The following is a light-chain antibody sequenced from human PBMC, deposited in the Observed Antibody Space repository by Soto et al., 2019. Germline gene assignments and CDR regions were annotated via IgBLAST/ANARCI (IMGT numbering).Light chain of an antibody. CDR3: QQYNNWPPLT. V-gene: IGKV3D-15*01. CDR2: GAS. Sequence: EIVMTQSPATLSVSPGERATLSCRASQSVSSNLAWYQQKPGQAPRLLIYGASIRATGIPARFSGSGSGTEFTLTISSLQSEDFAVYYCQQYNNWPPLTFGGVTKVEIE. CDR1: QSVSSN. J-gene: IGKJ4*01.